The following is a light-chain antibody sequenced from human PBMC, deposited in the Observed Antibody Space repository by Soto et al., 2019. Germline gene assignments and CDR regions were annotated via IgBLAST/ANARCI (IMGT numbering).Light chain of an antibody. J-gene: IGKJ5*01. V-gene: IGKV3-15*01. CDR2: GAS. Sequence: EIAMTQSPASLSVSPGERATLSCRASQSVSTNLAWYQQKPGQAPRLLMYGASTRAIGIPARFTGGGSGTEFTLTISSLQPEDLTFYYCQQYDHWPITFGQGTRLEIK. CDR1: QSVSTN. CDR3: QQYDHWPIT.